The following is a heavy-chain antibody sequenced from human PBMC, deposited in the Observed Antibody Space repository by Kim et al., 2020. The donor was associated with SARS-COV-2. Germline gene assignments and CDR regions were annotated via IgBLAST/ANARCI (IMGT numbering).Heavy chain of an antibody. CDR1: GFTFGDYG. D-gene: IGHD5-12*01. V-gene: IGHV3-20*01. CDR3: ARTGGYSGYEYYMDV. Sequence: GGSLRLSCVGAGFTFGDYGMNWVRQVPGKGLEWVAGIDWNGDGATYADSVKGRFTISRDNAKNSLYLQMNSLRVADTAVYHCARTGGYSGYEYYMDVWGKGTTVTVSS. J-gene: IGHJ6*03. CDR2: IDWNGDGA.